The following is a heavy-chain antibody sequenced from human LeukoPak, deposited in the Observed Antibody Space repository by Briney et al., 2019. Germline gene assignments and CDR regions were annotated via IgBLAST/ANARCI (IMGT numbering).Heavy chain of an antibody. CDR2: ISGSGGST. CDR1: VFPFSSYA. Sequence: GVPLRLSCGASVFPFSSYAMIWVRQSRGRGLEWVSPISGSGGSTYYADSVRGRFTIATDNTTNTLYLQMKSLRAEDTAGYYCAKLVSGVYYFDYWGQGTLVTVSS. CDR3: AKLVSGVYYFDY. J-gene: IGHJ4*02. V-gene: IGHV3-23*01. D-gene: IGHD2-15*01.